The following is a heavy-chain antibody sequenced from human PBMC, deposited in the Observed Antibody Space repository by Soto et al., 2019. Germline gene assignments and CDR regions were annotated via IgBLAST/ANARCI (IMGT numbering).Heavy chain of an antibody. D-gene: IGHD5-18*01. Sequence: SETLSLTCTVSNGSISNFYWNWIRQSAGKGLEWIGRIHGSGSATYNPSLRSRVTMSVDTSKNQFSLKLSSVTAADTAVYYCARGGDSRRGYYYYGMDVWGQGTTVTVSS. J-gene: IGHJ6*02. CDR1: NGSISNFY. CDR3: ARGGDSRRGYYYYGMDV. CDR2: IHGSGSA. V-gene: IGHV4-4*07.